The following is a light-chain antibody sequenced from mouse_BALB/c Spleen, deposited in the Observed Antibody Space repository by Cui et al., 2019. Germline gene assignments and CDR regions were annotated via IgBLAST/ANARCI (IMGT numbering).Light chain of an antibody. CDR1: SSVRSSY. J-gene: IGKJ2*01. V-gene: IGKV4-78*01. CDR3: QQYSGYPYT. Sequence: QIVLTQSPAIMSASPGEKVTMTCSARSSVRSSYLYWYQQKPGSSPKLWIYSTSNLASGVPARFSGSGSGTSYSLTISSMEAEDAATFYCQQYSGYPYTFGGGTKLEIK. CDR2: STS.